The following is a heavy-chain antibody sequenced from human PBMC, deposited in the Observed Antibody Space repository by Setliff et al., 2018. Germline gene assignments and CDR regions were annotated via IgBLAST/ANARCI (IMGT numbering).Heavy chain of an antibody. J-gene: IGHJ6*03. CDR2: INTNTGNP. CDR1: GYTFIDYG. Sequence: ASVTVSCKASGYTFIDYGMSWMRQAPGQGLEWIGWINTNTGNPSYAQGFTGRFVFSLDTSVSTAYLQISSLKAEDTALYYCARASRFGTIKYRGDYYMDVWGKGTTVTVSS. CDR3: ARASRFGTIKYRGDYYMDV. D-gene: IGHD3-10*01. V-gene: IGHV7-4-1*02.